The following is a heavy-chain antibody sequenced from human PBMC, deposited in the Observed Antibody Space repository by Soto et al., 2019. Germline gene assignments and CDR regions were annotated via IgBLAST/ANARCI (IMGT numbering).Heavy chain of an antibody. CDR1: GGTFSSYA. V-gene: IGHV1-69*13. D-gene: IGHD2-2*01. Sequence: ASVKVSCKASGGTFSSYAISWVRQAPGQGLEWMGGIIPIFGTANYAQKFQGRVTITADESTSTAYMELSSLRSEDTAVYYCASFIGGSTPAPLRWHHKEKGYGMDVWGQGTTVTVSS. CDR2: IIPIFGTA. J-gene: IGHJ6*02. CDR3: ASFIGGSTPAPLRWHHKEKGYGMDV.